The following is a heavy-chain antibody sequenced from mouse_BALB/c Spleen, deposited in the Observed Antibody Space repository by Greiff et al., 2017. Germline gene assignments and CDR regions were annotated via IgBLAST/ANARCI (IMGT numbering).Heavy chain of an antibody. V-gene: IGHV5-4*02. CDR2: ISDGGSYT. D-gene: IGHD2-4*01. CDR1: GFTFSDYY. CDR3: ARDEGHDYGGFAY. Sequence: EVQLVESGGGLVKPGGSLKLSCAASGFTFSDYYMYWVRQTPEKRLEWVATISDGGSYTYYPDSVKGRFTISRDNAKNNLYLQMSSLKSEDTAMYYCARDEGHDYGGFAYWGQGTLVTVSA. J-gene: IGHJ3*01.